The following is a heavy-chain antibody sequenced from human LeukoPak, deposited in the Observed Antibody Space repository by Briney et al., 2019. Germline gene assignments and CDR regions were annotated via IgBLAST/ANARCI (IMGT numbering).Heavy chain of an antibody. Sequence: PGGSLRLSCAASGFTFSSYEMNWVRQAPGKGLERVSYISSSGTTIYYADSVKGRFTISRDNAKNSLYLQMNSLRAEDTAVYYCARAGYCSGGSCYTTFDYWGQGTLVTVSS. J-gene: IGHJ4*02. CDR2: ISSSGTTI. CDR3: ARAGYCSGGSCYTTFDY. CDR1: GFTFSSYE. V-gene: IGHV3-48*03. D-gene: IGHD2-15*01.